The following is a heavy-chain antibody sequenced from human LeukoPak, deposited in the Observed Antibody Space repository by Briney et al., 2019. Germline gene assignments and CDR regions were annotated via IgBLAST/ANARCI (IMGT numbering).Heavy chain of an antibody. CDR3: AGSTVVTNPIVY. CDR2: IYYSGST. Sequence: SETLSLTCTVSGGSISSYYWSWIRQPPGKGLEWIGYIYYSGSTNYNPSLKSRVTISVDTSKNQFSLKLSSVTAADTAVYYCAGSTVVTNPIVYWGQGTLVTVSS. J-gene: IGHJ4*02. V-gene: IGHV4-59*08. CDR1: GGSISSYY. D-gene: IGHD4-23*01.